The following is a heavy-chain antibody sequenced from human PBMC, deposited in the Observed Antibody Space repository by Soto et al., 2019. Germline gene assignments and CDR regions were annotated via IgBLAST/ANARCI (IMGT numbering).Heavy chain of an antibody. J-gene: IGHJ4*02. CDR3: ATDPPTVTTWREYYFDY. Sequence: QVQLVESGGGVVQHGRSLRLSCAASGFTFSSYGMHWVRQAPGKGLEWVAVISYDGSNKYYADSEKGRFTISSDTSSHTLYLQMNSLRDADTAVYYCATDPPTVTTWREYYFDYWGQGTLVTVSS. D-gene: IGHD4-17*01. CDR2: ISYDGSNK. CDR1: GFTFSSYG. V-gene: IGHV3-30*03.